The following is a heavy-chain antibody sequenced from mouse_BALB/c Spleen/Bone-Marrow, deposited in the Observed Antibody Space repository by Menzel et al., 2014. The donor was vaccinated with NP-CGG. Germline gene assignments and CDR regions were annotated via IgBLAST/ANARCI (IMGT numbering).Heavy chain of an antibody. CDR3: ARVYGWYFDV. CDR1: GFTFSSYG. J-gene: IGHJ1*01. Sequence: EVKLVESGGGLVQPGGSLKLSCVASGFTFSSYGMSWVGQTPDKRLELVATINNNGGSTYYPDSVKGQFTISRDNAKNTLYLQMSSLKSEDTAMYYCARVYGWYFDVWGAGTTVTVSS. D-gene: IGHD1-1*01. CDR2: INNNGGST. V-gene: IGHV5-6-3*01.